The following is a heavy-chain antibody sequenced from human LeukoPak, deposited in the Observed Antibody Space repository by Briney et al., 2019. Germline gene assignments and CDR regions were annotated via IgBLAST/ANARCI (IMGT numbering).Heavy chain of an antibody. CDR1: GFTFSSYA. V-gene: IGHV3-30-3*01. CDR2: ISYDGSNK. CDR3: ARSFTVRNDAFDI. Sequence: GGSLRLSCAASGFTFSSYAMHWVRQAPGKGLEWVAVISYDGSNKYYADSVKGRFTISRDNSKNTLYLQMNSLRAEDTAVYYCARSFTVRNDAFDIWGQGTMVTVSS. J-gene: IGHJ3*02. D-gene: IGHD2-8*02.